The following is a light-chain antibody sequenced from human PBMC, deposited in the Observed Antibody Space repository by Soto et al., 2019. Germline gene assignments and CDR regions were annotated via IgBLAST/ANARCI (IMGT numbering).Light chain of an antibody. CDR1: QSVSSH. V-gene: IGKV3-11*01. Sequence: EIVLTQSPATLSLSPGERATLSCRASQSVSSHLAWFQQRPGQAPRLLIYDASRRATGIPARFSGRGSGTDFTLTISSLEPEDFAVYYCQQRASALTFGQGTRLEI. CDR3: QQRASALT. J-gene: IGKJ5*01. CDR2: DAS.